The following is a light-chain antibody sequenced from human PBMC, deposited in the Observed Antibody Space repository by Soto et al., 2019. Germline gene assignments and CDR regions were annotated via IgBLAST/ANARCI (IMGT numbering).Light chain of an antibody. CDR1: QGVGRF. Sequence: EIVLTQSPATLSLSPGERAALSCRASQGVGRFLAWYQQKPGQAPRLLIYDASNQATGIPARFSGSGSGTDVTLAINNLEPEDFAVYYCQQRGGWPLTFGGGTKVEIK. J-gene: IGKJ4*01. CDR2: DAS. V-gene: IGKV3-11*01. CDR3: QQRGGWPLT.